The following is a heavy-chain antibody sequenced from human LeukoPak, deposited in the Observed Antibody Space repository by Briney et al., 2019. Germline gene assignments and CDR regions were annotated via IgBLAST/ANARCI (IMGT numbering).Heavy chain of an antibody. J-gene: IGHJ4*02. CDR1: GFTFSTYT. CDR3: VKVAPSGILTGFYF. V-gene: IGHV3-64D*06. D-gene: IGHD3-9*01. CDR2: ISSNGGST. Sequence: GGSLRLSCAASGFTFSTYTMNWVRQAPGKGLEFVSGISSNGGSTYYADSVKGRFTISRDNSKNTLYLQMSSLRAEDTAVYYCVKVAPSGILTGFYFWGQGTLVTVSS.